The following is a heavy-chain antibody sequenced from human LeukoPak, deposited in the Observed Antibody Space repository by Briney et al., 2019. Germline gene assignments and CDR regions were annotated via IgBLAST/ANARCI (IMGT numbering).Heavy chain of an antibody. V-gene: IGHV1-69*04. CDR3: ARLPGYGSGWSEDY. J-gene: IGHJ4*02. Sequence: GASVKVSCKASGYTFTSYGISWVRQAPGQGLEWMGRIIPIFGIANYAQKFQGRVTITADKSTSTAYMELSSLRSEDTAVYYCARLPGYGSGWSEDYWGQGTLVTVSS. D-gene: IGHD6-19*01. CDR1: GYTFTSYG. CDR2: IIPIFGIA.